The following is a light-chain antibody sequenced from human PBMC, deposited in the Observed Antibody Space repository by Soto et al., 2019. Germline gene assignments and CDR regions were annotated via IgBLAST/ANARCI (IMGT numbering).Light chain of an antibody. V-gene: IGKV1-39*01. CDR3: QQIHSTSSYT. CDR2: AAS. Sequence: DIQMTQSPSSLSASVGDRVTITCRASQNIRNYLNWYQQRPGKTPNLLVYAASNLRGGVPSRFIGSGSGTVFTLTINSLQPEDFATYYCQQIHSTSSYTFGQGTRVDIK. J-gene: IGKJ2*01. CDR1: QNIRNY.